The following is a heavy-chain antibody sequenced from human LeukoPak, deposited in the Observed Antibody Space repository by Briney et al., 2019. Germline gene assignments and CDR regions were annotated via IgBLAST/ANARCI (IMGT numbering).Heavy chain of an antibody. Sequence: ASVKVSCKASGYTFTSNYIHWVRQAPGQGLEWMGMIYPRDGSTSYAQKFQGRVTVTRDTSTSTVHMELSGLRSEDTAVYYCALTLSPTVAGTRGYFDYWGQGTLVTVSS. V-gene: IGHV1-46*01. D-gene: IGHD6-19*01. CDR1: GYTFTSNY. J-gene: IGHJ4*02. CDR2: IYPRDGST. CDR3: ALTLSPTVAGTRGYFDY.